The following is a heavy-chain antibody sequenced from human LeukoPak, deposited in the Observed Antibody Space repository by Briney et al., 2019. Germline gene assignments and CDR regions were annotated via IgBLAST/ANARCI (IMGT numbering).Heavy chain of an antibody. V-gene: IGHV3-48*01. CDR3: ARDGGYCSSTSCLYYYYYMDV. CDR1: GFTFSSYE. D-gene: IGHD2-2*01. CDR2: ISSSSSTI. Sequence: GGSLRLSCAASGFTFSSYEMNWVRQAPGKGLEWVSYISSSSSTIYYADSVKGRFTISRDNAKNSLYLQMNSLRAEDTAVYYCARDGGYCSSTSCLYYYYYMDVWGKGTTVTVSS. J-gene: IGHJ6*03.